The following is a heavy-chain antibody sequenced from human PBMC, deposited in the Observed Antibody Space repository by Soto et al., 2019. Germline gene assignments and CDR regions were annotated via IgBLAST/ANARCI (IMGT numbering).Heavy chain of an antibody. CDR1: GYTFTSYY. CDR3: ARGPSCGGDCYLFDY. Sequence: QVLLVQSGAEVTRPGVSVKVSCKASGYTFTSYYMHWVRQAPGQGLEWMAMINPSGGRTKYAQIFQGRVTLTRDTSTGTVDMELSSLTSEDTAIYYCARGPSCGGDCYLFDYWGQGTQVTVSS. V-gene: IGHV1-46*01. J-gene: IGHJ4*02. D-gene: IGHD2-21*02. CDR2: INPSGGRT.